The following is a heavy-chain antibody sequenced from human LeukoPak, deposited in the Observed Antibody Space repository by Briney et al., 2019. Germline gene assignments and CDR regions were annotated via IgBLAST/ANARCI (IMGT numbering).Heavy chain of an antibody. CDR1: GDSISSSNSY. J-gene: IGHJ6*03. V-gene: IGHV4-39*07. CDR2: MWFGATT. Sequence: SETLSLTCTVSGDSISSSNSYWGWIRQPPGKGLEWIGSMWFGATTSYDPSLKSRVTISIDPSKNQFSLKLSSVTAADTAVYYCARGRQEVSMIVVVMTAVSYYLDVWGKGTTVTVS. D-gene: IGHD3-22*01. CDR3: ARGRQEVSMIVVVMTAVSYYLDV.